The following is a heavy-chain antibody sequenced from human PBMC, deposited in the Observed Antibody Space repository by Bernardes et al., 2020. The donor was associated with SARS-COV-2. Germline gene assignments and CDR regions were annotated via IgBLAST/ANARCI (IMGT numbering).Heavy chain of an antibody. CDR3: ARATKEPDTIFGVVSPYYYYYGMDV. D-gene: IGHD3-3*01. CDR2: IWYDGSNK. J-gene: IGHJ6*02. Sequence: GGSLSLSCAASGFTFSSYGMHWVRQAPGKGLEWVAVIWYDGSNKYYADSVKGRFTISRDNSKNTLYLQMNSLRAEDTAVYYCARATKEPDTIFGVVSPYYYYYGMDVWGQGTTGTVSS. CDR1: GFTFSSYG. V-gene: IGHV3-33*08.